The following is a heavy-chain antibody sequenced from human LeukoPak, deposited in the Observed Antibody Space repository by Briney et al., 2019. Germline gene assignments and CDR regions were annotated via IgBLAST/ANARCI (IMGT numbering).Heavy chain of an antibody. CDR3: ARDAMVRGVIRGLDYYYYGMDV. CDR2: ISAYNGNT. V-gene: IGHV1-18*04. CDR1: GYTFTGYY. D-gene: IGHD3-10*01. J-gene: IGHJ6*02. Sequence: SVRVSCKASGYTFTGYYMHWVRQAPGQGLEWMGWISAYNGNTNYAQKLQGRVTMTTDTSTSTAYMELRSLRSDDTAVYYCARDAMVRGVIRGLDYYYYGMDVWGQGTTVTVSS.